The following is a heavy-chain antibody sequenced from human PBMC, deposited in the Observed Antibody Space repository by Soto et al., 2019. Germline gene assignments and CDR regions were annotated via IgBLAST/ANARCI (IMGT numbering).Heavy chain of an antibody. CDR3: ARGPYRSGRDAFDI. Sequence: GGSLRLSCAASGFTFSSYAMHWVRQAPGKGLEWVAVISYDGSNKYYADSVKGRFTISRDNSKNTLYLQMNSLRAEDTAVYYCARGPYRSGRDAFDIWGQGTMVTVSS. CDR2: ISYDGSNK. D-gene: IGHD6-25*01. CDR1: GFTFSSYA. J-gene: IGHJ3*02. V-gene: IGHV3-30*04.